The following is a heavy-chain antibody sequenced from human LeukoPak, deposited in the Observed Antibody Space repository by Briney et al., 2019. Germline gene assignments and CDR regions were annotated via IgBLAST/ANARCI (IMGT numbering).Heavy chain of an antibody. D-gene: IGHD3-16*01. CDR3: ARKGGGEGDY. CDR2: IYTSGST. J-gene: IGHJ4*02. Sequence: PSQTLSLTCTVSGGSISSGSYYWSWIRQPAGKGLEWIGRIYTSGSTNYNPSLKSRATISVDTSKNQFSLKLSSVTAADTAVYYCARKGGGEGDYWGQGTLVTVSS. CDR1: GGSISSGSYY. V-gene: IGHV4-61*02.